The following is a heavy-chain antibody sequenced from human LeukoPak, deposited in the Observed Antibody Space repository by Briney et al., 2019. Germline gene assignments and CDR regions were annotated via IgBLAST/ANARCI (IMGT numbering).Heavy chain of an antibody. CDR3: AREEYSNYYNWFDP. V-gene: IGHV4-31*03. CDR2: IYYSGST. CDR1: GGSISSGGYY. D-gene: IGHD4-11*01. J-gene: IGHJ5*02. Sequence: SETLSLTCTVSGGSISSGGYYWSWIRQHPGKGLEWIGYIYYSGSTYYNPSLKSRVTISVDTSKNQFSLKLSSVTAADTAVYYCAREEYSNYYNWFDPWGQGALVTVSS.